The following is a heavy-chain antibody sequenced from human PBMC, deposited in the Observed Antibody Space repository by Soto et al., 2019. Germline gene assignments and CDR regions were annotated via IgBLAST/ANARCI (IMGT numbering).Heavy chain of an antibody. CDR1: GFTFSSYG. V-gene: IGHV3-30*18. J-gene: IGHJ4*02. Sequence: VQLVESGGGVVQPGRSLRLSCAASGFTFSSYGMHWVRQAPGKGLEWVAVISYDGSNKYYADSVKGRFTISRDNSKNTLYLQMNSLRAEDTAVYYCAKDFPVTGYSSGLSGVDYWGQGTLVTVSS. D-gene: IGHD6-19*01. CDR3: AKDFPVTGYSSGLSGVDY. CDR2: ISYDGSNK.